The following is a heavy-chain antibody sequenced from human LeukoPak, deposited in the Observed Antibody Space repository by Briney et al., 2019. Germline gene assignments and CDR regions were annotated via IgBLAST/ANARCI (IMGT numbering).Heavy chain of an antibody. Sequence: ASVKVSCKASGYTFTSYDINWVRQATGQGLEWMGWMNPNSGNTGYAQKFQGRVTMTRNTSISTAYMELSSLSSEDTAVYYCARGAYYYDILTGYYYWGQGTLVTVSS. CDR1: GYTFTSYD. D-gene: IGHD3-9*01. CDR3: ARGAYYYDILTGYYY. CDR2: MNPNSGNT. V-gene: IGHV1-8*01. J-gene: IGHJ4*02.